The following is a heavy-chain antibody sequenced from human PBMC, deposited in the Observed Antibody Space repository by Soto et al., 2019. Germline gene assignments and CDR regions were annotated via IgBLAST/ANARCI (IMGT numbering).Heavy chain of an antibody. CDR3: ARDRRGSGWWGWYFDL. D-gene: IGHD6-19*01. CDR2: IIPIFGTA. Sequence: QVQLVQSGAEVKKPGSSVKVSCKASGGTFSSYAISWVRQAPGQGLEWMGGIIPIFGTANYAQKFQGRVTITADESTSTAYLGLSSLRSEDTAVYYCARDRRGSGWWGWYFDLWGRGTLVTVSS. CDR1: GGTFSSYA. J-gene: IGHJ2*01. V-gene: IGHV1-69*01.